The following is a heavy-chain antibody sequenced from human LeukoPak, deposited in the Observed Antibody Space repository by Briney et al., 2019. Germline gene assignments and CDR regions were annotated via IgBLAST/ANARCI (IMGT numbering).Heavy chain of an antibody. CDR2: ISSGSRYI. CDR3: AKCSGGNCYHSDDH. D-gene: IGHD2-15*01. J-gene: IGHJ5*02. Sequence: GGSLRLSYVASGFTFSAYSMNWVRQAPGKGLEGVSSISSGSRYIYYADSVECRFTISRDNAKDSLYLQMNSLRAEDTAVYYCAKCSGGNCYHSDDHWGQGTLVTVSP. CDR1: GFTFSAYS. V-gene: IGHV3-21*01.